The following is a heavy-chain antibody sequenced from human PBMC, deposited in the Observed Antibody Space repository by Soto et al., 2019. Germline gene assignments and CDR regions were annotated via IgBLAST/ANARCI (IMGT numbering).Heavy chain of an antibody. CDR2: ISGGIGST. J-gene: IGHJ4*02. CDR1: GFSFGTYA. V-gene: IGHV3-23*01. CDR3: AKGAARSFDY. D-gene: IGHD1-26*01. Sequence: EVQLLESGGGLVQPGGSLRLSCVASGFSFGTYAMTWVRQVPGKGLEWVSTISGGIGSTFYADSVKGRFTISRDISKKMLVLHMNGLRGEDTGTYYCAKGAARSFDYWGRGTLVSVSS.